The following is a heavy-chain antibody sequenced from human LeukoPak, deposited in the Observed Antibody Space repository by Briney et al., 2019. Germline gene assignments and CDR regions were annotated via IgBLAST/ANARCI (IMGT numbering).Heavy chain of an antibody. CDR1: GFTFCGFG. J-gene: IGHJ6*03. V-gene: IGHV3-30*02. CDR2: IQYDGSNK. Sequence: QPGGSVSLSCAASGFTFCGFGMHCLRQAPGKGLECVAFIQYDGSNKYYADSVKGRFTISRDNSKNTLYLQMNSLRAEDTAVYYCAKDDYSNSLYYYYMDVWGKGTTVTVSS. D-gene: IGHD4-11*01. CDR3: AKDDYSNSLYYYYMDV.